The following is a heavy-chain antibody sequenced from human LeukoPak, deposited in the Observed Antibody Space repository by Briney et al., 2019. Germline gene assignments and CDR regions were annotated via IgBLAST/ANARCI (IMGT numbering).Heavy chain of an antibody. CDR2: ISAYNGNT. J-gene: IGHJ4*02. Sequence: ASVKVSCKASGYTFTSYGISWVRQAPGQGLEWMGWISAYNGNTNYAQKLQGRVTMTTDTSTSTAYMELRSLRSDDTAVYYCARSSIAARPSWKHFDYWGQGTLVTVSS. CDR3: ARSSIAARPSWKHFDY. D-gene: IGHD6-6*01. CDR1: GYTFTSYG. V-gene: IGHV1-18*01.